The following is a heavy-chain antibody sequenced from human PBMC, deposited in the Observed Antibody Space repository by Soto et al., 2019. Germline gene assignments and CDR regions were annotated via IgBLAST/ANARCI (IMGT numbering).Heavy chain of an antibody. CDR3: ARDLEGAAADNGYYYYGMDV. D-gene: IGHD6-13*01. J-gene: IGHJ6*02. Sequence: GGSLRLSCAASGFTLSSYSMNWVRQAPGKGLEWVSSISSSSSYIYYADSVKGRFTISRDNAKNSLYLQMNSLRAEDTAVYYWARDLEGAAADNGYYYYGMDVWGQGTTVTVSS. CDR2: ISSSSSYI. V-gene: IGHV3-21*01. CDR1: GFTLSSYS.